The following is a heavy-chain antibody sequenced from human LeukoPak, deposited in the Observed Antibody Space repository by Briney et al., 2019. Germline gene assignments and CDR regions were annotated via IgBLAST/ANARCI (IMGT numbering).Heavy chain of an antibody. CDR1: GFTFSSYG. CDR3: AREGGQQLGSFDY. J-gene: IGHJ4*02. D-gene: IGHD6-13*01. V-gene: IGHV3-33*01. Sequence: GGSLRLSCAASGFTFSSYGMHWVRQAPGQGLEWVAIIWYDGSDKYYAGSVKGRFAISRDNSKNTLYLQMNSLKAEDTAVYYCAREGGQQLGSFDYWGQGTLVTVSS. CDR2: IWYDGSDK.